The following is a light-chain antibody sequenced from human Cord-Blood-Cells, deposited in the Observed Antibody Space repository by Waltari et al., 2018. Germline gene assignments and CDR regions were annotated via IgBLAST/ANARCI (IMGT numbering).Light chain of an antibody. V-gene: IGKV3-15*01. CDR3: QQYNNWPHT. CDR2: GAS. J-gene: IGKJ4*01. CDR1: QSVSSN. Sequence: EIVMTQPPAPLSVSPGERAPLSCRPSQSVSSNLAWYQQKPGQAPRLPIYGASTRATGIPARFSGSGSGTEFTLTISSLQSEDFAVYYCQQYNNWPHTFGGGTKVEIK.